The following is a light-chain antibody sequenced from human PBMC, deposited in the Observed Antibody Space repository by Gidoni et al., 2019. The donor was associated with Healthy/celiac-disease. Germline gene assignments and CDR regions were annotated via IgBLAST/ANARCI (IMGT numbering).Light chain of an antibody. CDR2: NNN. CDR3: AAWDDSLNGWV. V-gene: IGLV1-44*01. CDR1: SSNIGRNT. Sequence: QSVLTQPPSASGTPGQGVTISCSGSSSNIGRNTVNWYQQVPGTAPKLLIFNNNQRPSGVPDRFSGSKSGTSASLAISGLQSEDEADYYCAAWDDSLNGWVFGGGTKLT. J-gene: IGLJ3*02.